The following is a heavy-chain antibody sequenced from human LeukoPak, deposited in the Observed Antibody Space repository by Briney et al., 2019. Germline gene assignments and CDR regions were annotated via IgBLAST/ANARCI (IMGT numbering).Heavy chain of an antibody. V-gene: IGHV3-30*18. CDR2: ISYDGSNK. CDR1: GFTFSSYG. J-gene: IGHJ4*02. Sequence: GGSLRLSCEASGFTFSSYGMHWVRQAPGKGLEWVAVISYDGSNKYYADSVKGRFTISRDNSKNTLYLQMNSLRAEDTAVYYCAKGIGRPGDYWGQGTLVTVSS. CDR3: AKGIGRPGDY. D-gene: IGHD6-13*01.